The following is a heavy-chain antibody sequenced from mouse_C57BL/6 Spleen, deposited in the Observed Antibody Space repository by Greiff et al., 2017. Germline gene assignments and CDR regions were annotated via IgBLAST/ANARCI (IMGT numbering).Heavy chain of an antibody. V-gene: IGHV1-55*01. CDR3: ARSGTTVEDFDY. CDR2: IYPGSGST. J-gene: IGHJ2*01. Sequence: QVHVKQPGAELVKPGASVKMSCKASGYTFTSYWITWVKQRPGQGLEWIGDIYPGSGSTNYNEKFKSKATLTVDTSSSTAYMQLSSLTSEDSAVYYCARSGTTVEDFDYWGQGTTLTVSS. CDR1: GYTFTSYW. D-gene: IGHD1-1*01.